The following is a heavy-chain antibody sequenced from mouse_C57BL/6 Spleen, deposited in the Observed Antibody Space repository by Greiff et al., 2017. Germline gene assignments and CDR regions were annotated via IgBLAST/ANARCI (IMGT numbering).Heavy chain of an antibody. V-gene: IGHV5-4*01. CDR3: ARDGYPDY. CDR1: GFTFSSYA. D-gene: IGHD2-14*01. CDR2: ISAGGSYT. Sequence: EVKVVESGGGLVKPGGSLKISCAASGFTFSSYAMSWVRQTPEKRLEWVATISAGGSYTYYPDNVTGRFTISRDNASNNLYLQMSHLKSEDTAMYYCARDGYPDYWGQGTTLTVSS. J-gene: IGHJ2*01.